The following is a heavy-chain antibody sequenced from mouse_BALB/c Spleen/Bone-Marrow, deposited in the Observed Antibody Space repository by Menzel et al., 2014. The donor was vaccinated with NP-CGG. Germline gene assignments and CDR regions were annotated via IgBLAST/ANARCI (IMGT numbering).Heavy chain of an antibody. CDR1: GFDFSGFW. J-gene: IGHJ3*01. Sequence: EVMLVESGGGLVQPGGSLKLSRAASGFDFSGFWMGWVRQAPGKGLEWIGEINPDSSTINYTPSLKDRFIISRDNAKNTLYLQMSKVRSEDTALYYCARLGYYGGFAYWGQGTLVTVSA. CDR3: ARLGYYGGFAY. D-gene: IGHD2-3*01. CDR2: INPDSSTI. V-gene: IGHV4-1*02.